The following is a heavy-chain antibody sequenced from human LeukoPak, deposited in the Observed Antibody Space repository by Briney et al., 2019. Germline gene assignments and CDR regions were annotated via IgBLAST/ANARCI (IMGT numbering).Heavy chain of an antibody. CDR2: INPNSGGT. Sequence: ASVKVSCKASGYTFTGYYMHWVRQAPGQGLEWMGWINPNSGGTNYAQKFQGRVTMTRDTSISTAYMELSRLRSGDTAVYYCARVLLSSSWSPFFGMDVWGQGTTVTISS. CDR1: GYTFTGYY. V-gene: IGHV1-2*02. CDR3: ARVLLSSSWSPFFGMDV. J-gene: IGHJ6*02. D-gene: IGHD6-13*01.